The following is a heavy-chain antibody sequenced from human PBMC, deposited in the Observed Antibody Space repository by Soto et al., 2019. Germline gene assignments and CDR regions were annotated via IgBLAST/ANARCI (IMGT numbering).Heavy chain of an antibody. CDR2: IIPIFGTA. V-gene: IGHV1-69*13. J-gene: IGHJ6*02. CDR3: ARGRSSSWYYYYYGMDV. D-gene: IGHD6-13*01. Sequence: SVKVSCKASGGTFSSYAISWVRQAPGQGLEWMGGIIPIFGTANYAQKFQGRVTITADESTSTAYMELSSLRSEDTAVYYCARGRSSSWYYYYYGMDVWGQGTTVTVSS. CDR1: GGTFSSYA.